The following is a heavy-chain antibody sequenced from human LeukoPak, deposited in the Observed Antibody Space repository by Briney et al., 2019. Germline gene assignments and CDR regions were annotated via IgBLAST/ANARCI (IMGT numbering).Heavy chain of an antibody. D-gene: IGHD6-13*01. CDR2: IYYSGTT. CDR3: ARGILHPAASGGGMDV. CDR1: GASISSSSHY. V-gene: IGHV4-39*07. J-gene: IGHJ6*02. Sequence: SETLSLTCTVSGASISSSSHYWGWIRQPPGKGLEWIGSIYYSGTTYNNPSLKSRVTISVDTSKNQFSLKLSSVTAADTAVYYCARGILHPAASGGGMDVWGQGTTVTVSS.